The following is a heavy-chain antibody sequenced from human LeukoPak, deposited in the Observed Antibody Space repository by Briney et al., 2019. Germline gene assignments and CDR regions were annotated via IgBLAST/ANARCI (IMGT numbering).Heavy chain of an antibody. CDR2: INWNGGST. D-gene: IGHD6-19*01. J-gene: IGHJ6*03. Sequence: GGSLRLSCAASGFTFSNAWMSWVRQAPGKGLEWVSGINWNGGSTGYADSVKGRFTISRDNAKNSLYLQMNSLRAEDTALYYCARGKASVADNYYYMDVWGKGTTVTVSS. CDR1: GFTFSNAW. CDR3: ARGKASVADNYYYMDV. V-gene: IGHV3-20*04.